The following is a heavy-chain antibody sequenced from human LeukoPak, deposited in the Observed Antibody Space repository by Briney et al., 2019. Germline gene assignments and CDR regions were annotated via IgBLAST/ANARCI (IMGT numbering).Heavy chain of an antibody. CDR1: GFTFDDFA. V-gene: IGHV3-9*01. D-gene: IGHD6-25*01. CDR2: ITWNSGSI. J-gene: IGHJ4*02. CDR3: AKVQLIAADY. Sequence: PGRSLRLSCAASGFTFDDFAMHWVRQAPGKGLEWVSGITWNSGSIGYADSVKGRFTISRDNAKNSLYLQMNSLRAEDTALYYCAKVQLIAADYWGQGTLVTVSS.